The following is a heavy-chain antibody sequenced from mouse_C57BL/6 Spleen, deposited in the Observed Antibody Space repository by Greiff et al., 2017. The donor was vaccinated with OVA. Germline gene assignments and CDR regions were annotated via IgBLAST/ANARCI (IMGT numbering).Heavy chain of an antibody. CDR2: IWGVGST. Sequence: VKLKQSGPGLVAPSQSLSITCTVSGFSLTSYGVDWVRQSPGKGLEWLGVIWGVGSTNYNSALKSRLSISKDNSKSQVFLKMNSLQTDDTAMYYCASFDYDGGFAYWGQGTLVTVSA. CDR1: GFSLTSYG. D-gene: IGHD2-4*01. J-gene: IGHJ3*01. V-gene: IGHV2-6*01. CDR3: ASFDYDGGFAY.